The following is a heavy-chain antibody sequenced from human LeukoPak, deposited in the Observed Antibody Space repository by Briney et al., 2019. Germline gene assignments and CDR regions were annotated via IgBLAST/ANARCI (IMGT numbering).Heavy chain of an antibody. D-gene: IGHD3-10*01. CDR2: IRYDGSNK. V-gene: IGHV3-30*02. CDR3: AKGPGVKTWFDP. J-gene: IGHJ5*02. CDR1: GFTFSDYG. Sequence: GGSLRLSCAASGFTFSDYGMHWVRQAPGKGLEWVAFIRYDGSNKYYADSVKGRFTISRDNSKNTLYLQMNSLRAEDTAVYYCAKGPGVKTWFDPWGQGTLVTVSS.